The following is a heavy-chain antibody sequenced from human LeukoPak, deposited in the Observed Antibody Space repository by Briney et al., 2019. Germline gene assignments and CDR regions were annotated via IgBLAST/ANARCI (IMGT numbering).Heavy chain of an antibody. D-gene: IGHD6-19*01. Sequence: GGSLRLTCAASGFTFSSSWMNWVRQAPGKGLEWVANIKEDGSEIYYVDSVKGRFTISRDNAKNSLYLQMNSLRADDTAVYYCARDKVAVADQTFDFWGQGTLVTVSS. CDR3: ARDKVAVADQTFDF. V-gene: IGHV3-7*04. CDR2: IKEDGSEI. CDR1: GFTFSSSW. J-gene: IGHJ4*02.